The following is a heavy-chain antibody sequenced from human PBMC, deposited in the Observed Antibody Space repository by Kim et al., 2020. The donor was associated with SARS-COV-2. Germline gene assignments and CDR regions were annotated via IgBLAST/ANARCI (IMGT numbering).Heavy chain of an antibody. CDR2: IIPLFDKT. CDR1: RDTFSKYA. D-gene: IGHD1-7*01. Sequence: SVKVSCKTSRDTFSKYAITWVRQAPGQGLEWMGGIIPLFDKTNYAQKFQGRVIITADKSTSTVYIEVNTLRSDDTAVYYCARDAYNWNSGLDPWGQGTLVTVSS. J-gene: IGHJ5*02. V-gene: IGHV1-69*06. CDR3: ARDAYNWNSGLDP.